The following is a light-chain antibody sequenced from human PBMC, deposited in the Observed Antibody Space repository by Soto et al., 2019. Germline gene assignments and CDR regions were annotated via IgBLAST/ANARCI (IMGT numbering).Light chain of an antibody. CDR1: QSVSSSY. CDR3: QFYGDPSKT. J-gene: IGKJ1*01. Sequence: EIVLPQSPATLSLSPGERATLSCRPSQSVSSSYLAWYQQKPGQAPRLLLFDASTRATGIPDRFTGSGSGTDFTLTISRLEPEDFAVYYCQFYGDPSKTFGQGTKVDIK. CDR2: DAS. V-gene: IGKV3D-20*02.